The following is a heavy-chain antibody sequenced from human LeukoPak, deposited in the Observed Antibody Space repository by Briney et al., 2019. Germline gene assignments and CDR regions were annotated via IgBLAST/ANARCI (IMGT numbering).Heavy chain of an antibody. Sequence: ASVKVSCKASGYTFTGYYMHWVRQAPGQGLEWMGRINPNSGGTNYAQKFQGRVTMTRDTSISTAYMELSRLRSDDTAVYYCAGTPYYDFWSGSLYYFDYWGQGTLVTVSS. J-gene: IGHJ4*02. D-gene: IGHD3-3*01. CDR2: INPNSGGT. CDR3: AGTPYYDFWSGSLYYFDY. V-gene: IGHV1-2*06. CDR1: GYTFTGYY.